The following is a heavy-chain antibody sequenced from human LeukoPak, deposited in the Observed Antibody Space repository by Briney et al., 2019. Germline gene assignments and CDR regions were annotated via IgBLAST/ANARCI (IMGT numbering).Heavy chain of an antibody. D-gene: IGHD3-16*02. CDR3: AKGAYYDYVWGSYRPHYFDY. Sequence: GGSLRLSCAASGFTFDDYAMHWVRQAPGKGLEWVSLISGDGGSTYYADSVKGRFTISRDNSKNSLYLQMSSLRTEDTALYYCAKGAYYDYVWGSYRPHYFDYWGQGTLVTVSS. CDR1: GFTFDDYA. V-gene: IGHV3-43*02. J-gene: IGHJ4*02. CDR2: ISGDGGST.